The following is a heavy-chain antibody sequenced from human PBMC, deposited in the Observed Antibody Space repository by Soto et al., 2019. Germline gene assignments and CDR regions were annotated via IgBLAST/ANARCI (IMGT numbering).Heavy chain of an antibody. Sequence: LRRSCAASGFTFSDYYMSWIRQARGKGLEWVSYISSSGSNIYYADSVKGRFTISRDNAKNSLYLQMNSLRAEDTAVYYCARGGYSYGHRWFDPWGQGNLVTVSS. J-gene: IGHJ5*02. CDR1: GFTFSDYY. CDR2: ISSSGSNI. D-gene: IGHD5-18*01. CDR3: ARGGYSYGHRWFDP. V-gene: IGHV3-11*01.